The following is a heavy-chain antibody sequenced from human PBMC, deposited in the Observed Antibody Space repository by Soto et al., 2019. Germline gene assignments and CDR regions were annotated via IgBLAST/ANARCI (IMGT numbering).Heavy chain of an antibody. J-gene: IGHJ5*02. CDR3: ARGVTVFGLVSRFWFDP. CDR2: IYNSGNT. D-gene: IGHD3-3*01. Sequence: SETLSLTCTVSGDSVTSSRYYWGWVRQAPGKGLEWIGHIYNSGNTYYNPSLKSRVVISIDTSRNQFSLRLNSLTAADRAVYFCARGVTVFGLVSRFWFDPWGQGTVVTVSS. CDR1: GDSVTSSRYY. V-gene: IGHV4-30-4*08.